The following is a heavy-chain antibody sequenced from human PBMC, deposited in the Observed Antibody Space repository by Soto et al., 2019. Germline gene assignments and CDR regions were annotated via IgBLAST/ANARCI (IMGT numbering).Heavy chain of an antibody. CDR1: GGSISNSY. Sequence: QVQLQESGPGLMRPSETLSLTCTVSGGSISNSYWSWIRLSPGKGLEWIGYIYSSGSTNYNPSLASRVAISVDTPENQFSLKLTSLIAADTAIYYCAEHYPPFLYGSGPWDVWGQGTTVTVSS. D-gene: IGHD3-10*01. CDR3: AEHYPPFLYGSGPWDV. CDR2: IYSSGST. V-gene: IGHV4-59*08. J-gene: IGHJ6*02.